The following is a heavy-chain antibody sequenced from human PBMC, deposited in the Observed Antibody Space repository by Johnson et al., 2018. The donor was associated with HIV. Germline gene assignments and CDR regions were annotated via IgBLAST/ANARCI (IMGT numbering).Heavy chain of an antibody. CDR2: INWNGGTT. CDR3: ARDRGLRYFDWLSDHDAFDI. J-gene: IGHJ3*02. V-gene: IGHV3-20*04. D-gene: IGHD3-9*01. Sequence: VQLVESGGGVVRPGGSLRLSCAASGSTFNDYCMSWVRQGPGKGLEWVSGINWNGGTTGSAASVTCRFTISRDNAKNSLLLHMNSLRAEDTAVYYCARDRGLRYFDWLSDHDAFDIWGQGTMFTVSS. CDR1: GSTFNDYC.